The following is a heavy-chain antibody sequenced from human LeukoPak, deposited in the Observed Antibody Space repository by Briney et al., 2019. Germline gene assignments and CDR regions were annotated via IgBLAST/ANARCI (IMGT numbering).Heavy chain of an antibody. V-gene: IGHV3-74*01. CDR2: IKSDGST. J-gene: IGHJ1*01. D-gene: IGHD3-22*01. Sequence: PGGSLRLSCAASGFTFSSYWMHWVRQAPGKGLVWVSRIKSDGSTRYADSVKGRFTISRGNAKNTVSLQMNSLRAEDTGVYYCARAPSEIGGYYPEYFRHWGQGTLVTVSP. CDR3: ARAPSEIGGYYPEYFRH. CDR1: GFTFSSYW.